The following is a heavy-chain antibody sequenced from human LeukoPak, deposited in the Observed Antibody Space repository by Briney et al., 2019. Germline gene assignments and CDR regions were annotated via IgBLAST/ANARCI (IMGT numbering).Heavy chain of an antibody. J-gene: IGHJ4*02. Sequence: PSETLSLTCSVSGGSISNYFWTWIRQPPGKGLEWIGYIYSSGSTYYNPSLQSRVTISVDTSKNRFSLKLSTVTAADTAVYYCARRPTGDPKFDYWGQGTLVTVS. CDR3: ARRPTGDPKFDY. CDR2: IYSSGST. V-gene: IGHV4-59*08. CDR1: GGSISNYF. D-gene: IGHD7-27*01.